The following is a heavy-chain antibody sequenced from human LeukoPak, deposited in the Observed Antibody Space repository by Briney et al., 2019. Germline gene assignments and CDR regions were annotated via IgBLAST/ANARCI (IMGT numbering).Heavy chain of an antibody. D-gene: IGHD4-17*01. Sequence: SETLSLTCTVSGGSFSSHYWSWIRQPPGKGLEWIGYISYIGGTNYNPSLKSRVTISVDTSKNQFSLKLSSVTAADTAVYYCARDPTTVTKGLDIWGQGTMVTVSS. J-gene: IGHJ3*02. V-gene: IGHV4-59*11. CDR3: ARDPTTVTKGLDI. CDR2: ISYIGGT. CDR1: GGSFSSHY.